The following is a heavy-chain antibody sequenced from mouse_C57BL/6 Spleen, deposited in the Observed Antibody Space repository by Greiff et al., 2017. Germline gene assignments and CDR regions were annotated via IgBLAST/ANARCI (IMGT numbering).Heavy chain of an antibody. J-gene: IGHJ2*01. V-gene: IGHV1-18*01. D-gene: IGHD2-12*01. CDR1: GYTFTDYN. CDR3: ARRVSTTYYFDY. Sequence: EVKLLESGPELVKPGASVKIPCKASGYTFTDYNMDWVKQSHGKSLEWIGDINPNNGGTIYNQKFKGKATLTVDKSSSTAYMELRSLTSEDTAVYYCARRVSTTYYFDYWGQGTTLTVSS. CDR2: INPNNGGT.